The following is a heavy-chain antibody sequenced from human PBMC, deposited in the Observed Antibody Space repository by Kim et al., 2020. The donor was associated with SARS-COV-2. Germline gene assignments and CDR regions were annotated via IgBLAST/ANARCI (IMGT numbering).Heavy chain of an antibody. CDR1: GGSISSYY. J-gene: IGHJ4*02. Sequence: SETLSLTCTVSGGSISSYYWSWIRQPPGKGLEWIGYIYYSGSTNYNPSLKSRVTISVDTSKNQFSLKLSSVTAADTAVYYCARQAVAAATGFDYWGQGTLVTVSS. V-gene: IGHV4-59*08. CDR2: IYYSGST. D-gene: IGHD6-19*01. CDR3: ARQAVAAATGFDY.